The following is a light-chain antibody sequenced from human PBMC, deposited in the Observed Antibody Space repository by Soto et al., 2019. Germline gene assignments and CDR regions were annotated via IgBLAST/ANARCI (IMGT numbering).Light chain of an antibody. CDR3: LQHYAFPFT. CDR1: QDIGTS. Sequence: DIQMTQSPSALSASVGGRVTITCRSSQDIGTSLDWFQQKPGTAPKRLIYTISDLQSGVPSRFSGGGSGTEFTLTISSLQPEDSATYYCLQHYAFPFTFGPGTKV. V-gene: IGKV1-17*01. J-gene: IGKJ3*01. CDR2: TIS.